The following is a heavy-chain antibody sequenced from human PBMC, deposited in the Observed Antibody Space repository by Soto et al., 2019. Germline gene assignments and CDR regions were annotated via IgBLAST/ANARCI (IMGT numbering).Heavy chain of an antibody. CDR3: ARDSPRGYSGYDLIDY. V-gene: IGHV3-23*01. D-gene: IGHD5-12*01. Sequence: PGGSLRLSCAASGFTFSSYAMSWVRQAPGKGLGWVSAISSSGGSTFYADSVKGRSTISRDNSRNTLYLQMNSLRAEDTAVYYCARDSPRGYSGYDLIDYWGQGTLVTVSS. CDR2: ISSSGGST. J-gene: IGHJ4*02. CDR1: GFTFSSYA.